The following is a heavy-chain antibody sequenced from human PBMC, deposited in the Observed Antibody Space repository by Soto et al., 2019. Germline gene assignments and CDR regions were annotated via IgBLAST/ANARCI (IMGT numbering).Heavy chain of an antibody. D-gene: IGHD2-2*02. Sequence: QVQLQQWGAGLLKPWETLSLSCAIYGGSFSDDYWSWIRQPPGKGLEWIGKIRHRGRTNYNPSLKCRVTISVDTPRDQFSLRLSSLTAADTAVYYCARERVVLVRAAVRVWDDYQYYGMDVWGQGTTVTVSS. CDR2: IRHRGRT. CDR3: ARERVVLVRAAVRVWDDYQYYGMDV. CDR1: GGSFSDDY. J-gene: IGHJ6*02. V-gene: IGHV4-34*01.